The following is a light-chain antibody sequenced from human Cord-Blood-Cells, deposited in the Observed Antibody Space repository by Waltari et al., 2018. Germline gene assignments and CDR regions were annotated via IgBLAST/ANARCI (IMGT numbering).Light chain of an antibody. J-gene: IGLJ3*02. V-gene: IGLV2-14*01. CDR2: DVC. Sequence: QSALTQPASESGATGKPITHTLTGTSSKVVGYNNFSWYQQHPGKAPKLMIFDVCSRPPGVSIRCSGSKAGNTASLTISGLQAEDEADYYCSSYTSSSTLEFGGGTKLTVL. CDR1: SSKVVGYNN. CDR3: SSYTSSSTLE.